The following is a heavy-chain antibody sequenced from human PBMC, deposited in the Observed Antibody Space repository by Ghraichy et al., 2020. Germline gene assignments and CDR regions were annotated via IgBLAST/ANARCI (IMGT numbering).Heavy chain of an antibody. Sequence: GGSLRLSCAASGFTFSTYAMHWVHQAPGKGLEWVALISYDGSNKYYADSVKGRFTISRDNSKNTLSLQMNTLRADDTALYYCANGYCSSTSCYGSPDYYYYYGMDGWGQGTTVTVSS. J-gene: IGHJ6*02. D-gene: IGHD2-2*01. V-gene: IGHV3-30-3*01. CDR3: ANGYCSSTSCYGSPDYYYYYGMDG. CDR1: GFTFSTYA. CDR2: ISYDGSNK.